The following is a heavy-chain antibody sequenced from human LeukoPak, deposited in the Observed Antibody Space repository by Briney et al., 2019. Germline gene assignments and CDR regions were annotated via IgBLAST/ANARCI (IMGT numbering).Heavy chain of an antibody. CDR1: GDSISSYY. J-gene: IGHJ4*02. CDR3: ALWGYFDSSGRHF. Sequence: SETLSLTCTVSGDSISSYYWSWLRQPAGKGLEWIGRIYTSGSINYNPSLKSRVTISVDTSKNQCSLNLNSVTAADTAVYYCALWGYFDSSGRHFWGQGTLVTVSS. D-gene: IGHD3-22*01. CDR2: IYTSGSI. V-gene: IGHV4-4*07.